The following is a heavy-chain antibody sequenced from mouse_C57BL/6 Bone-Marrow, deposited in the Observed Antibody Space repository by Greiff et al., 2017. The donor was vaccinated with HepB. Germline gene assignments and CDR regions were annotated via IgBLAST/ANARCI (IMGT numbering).Heavy chain of an antibody. D-gene: IGHD2-3*01. J-gene: IGHJ4*01. CDR1: GYTFTDYE. CDR3: TRSEDGYYFYYAMDY. V-gene: IGHV1-15*01. Sequence: VQLQQSGAELVRPGASVTLSCKASGYTFTDYEMHWVKQTPVHGLEWIGAIDPETGGTAYNQKFKGKAILTADKSSSTAYMERRSLTSEDSAVYYCTRSEDGYYFYYAMDYWGQGTSVTVSS. CDR2: IDPETGGT.